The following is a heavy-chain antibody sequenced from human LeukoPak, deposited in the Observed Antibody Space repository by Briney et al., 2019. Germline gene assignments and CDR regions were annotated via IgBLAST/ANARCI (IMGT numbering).Heavy chain of an antibody. J-gene: IGHJ3*01. CDR3: ARDLVGTNPDSFDV. CDR1: GFTFSTYS. V-gene: IGHV3-48*04. Sequence: GGSLRLSCEAPGFTFSTYSMQWVRQAPGKGLEWVSYISSSRGTIWYADSVKGRFTISRDNAKSSLYLQMNSLRAEDTAVYYCARDLVGTNPDSFDVWSQGTMVTVSS. D-gene: IGHD1-1*01. CDR2: ISSSRGTI.